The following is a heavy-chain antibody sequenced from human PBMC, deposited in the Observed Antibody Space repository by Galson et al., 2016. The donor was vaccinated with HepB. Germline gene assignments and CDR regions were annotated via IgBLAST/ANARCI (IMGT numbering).Heavy chain of an antibody. Sequence: SETLSLTCTVSGGSISSSSYFWAWIRQPPGKGLDWIGIIYYSGTTHYNPSLQSRVSISVDTSKNQFSLRLTSVSAADTAMYSCARQDRAGLVNFWGQGTMVTVSS. D-gene: IGHD6-19*01. CDR1: GGSISSSSYF. CDR3: ARQDRAGLVNF. V-gene: IGHV4-39*01. J-gene: IGHJ3*01. CDR2: IYYSGTT.